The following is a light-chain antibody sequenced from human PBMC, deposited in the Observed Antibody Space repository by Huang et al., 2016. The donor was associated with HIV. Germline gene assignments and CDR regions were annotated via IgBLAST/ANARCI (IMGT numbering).Light chain of an antibody. V-gene: IGKV2-29*02. Sequence: DIVVTQTPLSLSVTPGQPASLSCQSGRCLLHGDGKTHLQWYLQTPGQSPKLLIYEVSRRVSGVPERFSGGGSGTEFTLEISRVEADDIGVYYCMQGVDLPLTFGGGTKVQIK. J-gene: IGKJ4*01. CDR1: RCLLHGDGKTH. CDR2: EVS. CDR3: MQGVDLPLT.